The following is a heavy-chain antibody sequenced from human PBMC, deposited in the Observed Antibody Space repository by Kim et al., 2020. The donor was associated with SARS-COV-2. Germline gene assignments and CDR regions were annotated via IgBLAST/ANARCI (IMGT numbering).Heavy chain of an antibody. D-gene: IGHD4-4*01. CDR3: ARGPNYSPFDY. V-gene: IGHV3-48*03. J-gene: IGHJ4*02. CDR1: GFTCSSYE. CDR2: IIGSGTTI. Sequence: GGSLRLSCAASGFTCSSYEMNWVRQAPGKGREWVSYIIGSGTTIYYADSVRGRFTISRDNDKNSLYLQMNSLRAEDTAVDYCARGPNYSPFDYWGQGTLV.